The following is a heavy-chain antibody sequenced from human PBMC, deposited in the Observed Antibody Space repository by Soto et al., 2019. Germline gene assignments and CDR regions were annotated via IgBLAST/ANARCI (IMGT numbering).Heavy chain of an antibody. CDR1: GDTFTNFG. CDR3: ARVVRGVVNWFDP. V-gene: IGHV1-18*01. J-gene: IGHJ5*02. D-gene: IGHD3-10*01. Sequence: GASVKVSCKTSGDTFTNFGLSWVRQAPGQGLEWMGWIATYNSNRNYAQKFQGRLTLTTDTSTSTAYMELKSLTYDDTAVYYCARVVRGVVNWFDPWGQGTLVTVSS. CDR2: IATYNSNR.